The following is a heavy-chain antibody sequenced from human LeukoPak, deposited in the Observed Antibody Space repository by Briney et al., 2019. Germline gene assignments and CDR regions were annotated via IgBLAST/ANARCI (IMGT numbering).Heavy chain of an antibody. J-gene: IGHJ4*02. CDR1: GVSISSGDYY. CDR2: IYYSGST. D-gene: IGHD3-10*01. CDR3: ARDDGFVDY. Sequence: SETLSLTCTVSGVSISSGDYYWSWIRQPPGKGLEWIGYIYYSGSTYYNPSLKSRVTISVGTSKNQFSLKLSSVTAADTAVYYCARDDGFVDYWGQGTLVTVSS. V-gene: IGHV4-30-4*01.